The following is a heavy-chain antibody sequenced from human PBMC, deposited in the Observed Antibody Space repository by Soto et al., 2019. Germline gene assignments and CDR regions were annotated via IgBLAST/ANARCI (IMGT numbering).Heavy chain of an antibody. CDR2: IYPGDSDT. Sequence: GESLKISCKGSGYTFTNYWIGWVRQMPGKGLEWMGIIYPGDSDTRYSPSFQGQVTISADKSISTAYLQWSSLKASDTAMYYCARQEGATSYYFDYWGQGTLLTVSS. CDR1: GYTFTNYW. V-gene: IGHV5-51*01. CDR3: ARQEGATSYYFDY. J-gene: IGHJ4*02. D-gene: IGHD1-26*01.